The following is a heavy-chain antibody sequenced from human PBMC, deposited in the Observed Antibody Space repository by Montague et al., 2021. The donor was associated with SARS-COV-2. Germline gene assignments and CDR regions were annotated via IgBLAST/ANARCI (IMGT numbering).Heavy chain of an antibody. CDR3: AKPTTGYSYGTADY. Sequence: SLRLSCAASGFTFSSYAMSWVRQAPGKGLEWVSVIYSGGSSTYYADSVKGRFTISRDDSKSTLYVQMNSLRDEDTAMYYCAKPTTGYSYGTADYWGQGTLVTVSS. V-gene: IGHV3-23*03. J-gene: IGHJ4*02. CDR1: GFTFSSYA. D-gene: IGHD5-18*01. CDR2: IYSGGSST.